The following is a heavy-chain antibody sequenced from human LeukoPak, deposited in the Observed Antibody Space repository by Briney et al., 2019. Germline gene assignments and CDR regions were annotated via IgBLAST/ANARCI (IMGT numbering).Heavy chain of an antibody. D-gene: IGHD5-18*01. V-gene: IGHV3-7*01. J-gene: IGHJ4*02. CDR1: GVTFSTYH. CDR2: VKEDGSEK. CDR3: ARRRQNTAMFDF. Sequence: PGGSLRLSCAASGVTFSTYHMSWVRQAPGKGLEWVTNVKEDGSEKYYVDSVKGRFTISRDNAKNSLYLQMNNLRAEDTAVYYCARRRQNTAMFDFWGQGTLVTVSS.